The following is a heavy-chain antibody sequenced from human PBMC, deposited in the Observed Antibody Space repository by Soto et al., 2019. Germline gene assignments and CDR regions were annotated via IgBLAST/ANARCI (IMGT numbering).Heavy chain of an antibody. CDR2: IYPGDSDA. V-gene: IGHV5-51*01. Sequence: PGESLKISCKVSGYSFTSYWIGWVRQMPGKGLEWMGIIYPGDSDARYSPSFEGQVTISVDTSINTAFLRWNSLTASDTAIYYCARQADYNILTGYFYYFDYWGQGSLVTVSS. J-gene: IGHJ4*02. D-gene: IGHD3-9*01. CDR3: ARQADYNILTGYFYYFDY. CDR1: GYSFTSYW.